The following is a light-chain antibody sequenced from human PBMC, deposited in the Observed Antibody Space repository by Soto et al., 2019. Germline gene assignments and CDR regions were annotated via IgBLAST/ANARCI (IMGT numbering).Light chain of an antibody. CDR1: SSDISGYNY. Sequence: QSALTQPPSVSGSTGQSVTISCTGTSSDISGYNYVSWYQQHPGKAPKLIINAASERPSGVPDRFSGSTSGNTASLAISGRQPDDGADYYCSSFAFPSVFGTGTKSTV. J-gene: IGLJ1*01. CDR2: AAS. V-gene: IGLV2-11*01. CDR3: SSFAFPSV.